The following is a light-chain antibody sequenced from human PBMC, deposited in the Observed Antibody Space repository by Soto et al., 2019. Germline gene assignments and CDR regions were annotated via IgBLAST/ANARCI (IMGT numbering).Light chain of an antibody. J-gene: IGLJ3*02. Sequence: QSALPQLPSGSGFPGPPVTISSPGTASAVGGYNFVSWYQQHPGKAPKFMIYEVTKRPSGVPDRFSGSKSGNTASLTVSGLQAEDEADYYCSSYAGGIKWVFGGGTKVTVL. CDR3: SSYAGGIKWV. CDR1: ASAVGGYNF. CDR2: EVT. V-gene: IGLV2-8*01.